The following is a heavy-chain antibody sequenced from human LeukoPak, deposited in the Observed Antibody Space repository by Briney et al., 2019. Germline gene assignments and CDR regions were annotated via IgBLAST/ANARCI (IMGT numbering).Heavy chain of an antibody. CDR2: INYSGSA. J-gene: IGHJ4*02. CDR3: AKYRYGYRGMDS. D-gene: IGHD5-12*01. V-gene: IGHV4-34*01. Sequence: SETLSFTCRVYDKSISGYFWIWLRHPPGKGLEWIGEINYSGSANYNPSLKSRAFMSVDTSKNQFSLRLTSVRVADTAVYFCAKYRYGYRGMDSWGQGTQVTVSS. CDR1: DKSISGYF.